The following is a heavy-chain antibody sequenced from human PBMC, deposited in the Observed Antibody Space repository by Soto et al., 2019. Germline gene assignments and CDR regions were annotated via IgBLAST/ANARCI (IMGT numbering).Heavy chain of an antibody. D-gene: IGHD2-15*01. V-gene: IGHV4-34*01. CDR3: ARGGVEVVVVVAATPVSFDY. Sequence: PSETLSLTCAVYGGSFSGYYWSWIRQPPGKGLEWIGEINHSGSTNYNPSLKSRVTISVDTSKNQFSLKLSSVTAADTAVYYCARGGVEVVVVVAATPVSFDYWGQGTLVTVS. CDR1: GGSFSGYY. J-gene: IGHJ4*02. CDR2: INHSGST.